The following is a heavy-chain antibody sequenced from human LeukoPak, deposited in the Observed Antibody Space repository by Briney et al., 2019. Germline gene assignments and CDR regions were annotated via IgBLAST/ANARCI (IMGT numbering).Heavy chain of an antibody. J-gene: IGHJ5*02. CDR1: GGSINSYY. CDR2: IHYTGSP. Sequence: NPSETLSLTCTVSGGSINSYYWSWIRQPPGKGLECIGYIHYTGSPNYNPSLKSRVTISVDTSKSQFSLKLSSVTAADTAIYYCARGGYYGSGNDFRFDPWGQGTLVTVSS. V-gene: IGHV4-59*01. D-gene: IGHD3-10*01. CDR3: ARGGYYGSGNDFRFDP.